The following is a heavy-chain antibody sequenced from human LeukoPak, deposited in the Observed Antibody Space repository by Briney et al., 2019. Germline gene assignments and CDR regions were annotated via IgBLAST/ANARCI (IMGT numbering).Heavy chain of an antibody. CDR3: AREGYCSSTSCSRAPD. D-gene: IGHD2-2*01. CDR2: IIPIFGTA. Sequence: GASVKVSCKASGYTFTGYYMHWVRQAPGQGLEWMGGIIPIFGTANCAQKFQGRVTITTDESTSTAYMELSSLRSEDTAVYYCAREGYCSSTSCSRAPDWGQGTLVTVSS. V-gene: IGHV1-69*05. CDR1: GYTFTGYY. J-gene: IGHJ4*02.